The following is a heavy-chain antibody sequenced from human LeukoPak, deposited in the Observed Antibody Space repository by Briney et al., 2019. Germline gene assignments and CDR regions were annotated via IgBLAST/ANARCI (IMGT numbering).Heavy chain of an antibody. J-gene: IGHJ3*02. CDR2: INPNSGGT. CDR1: GYTFTGYY. V-gene: IGHV1-2*02. D-gene: IGHD6-13*01. Sequence: ASVKVSCKASGYTFTGYYMHWVRQAPGQGLEWMGWINPNSGGTNYAQKFQGRVTMTRDTSISTAYMELSRLRSDDTAVYYCARVVAAAGRYDAFDIWGQGTMVTVSS. CDR3: ARVVAAAGRYDAFDI.